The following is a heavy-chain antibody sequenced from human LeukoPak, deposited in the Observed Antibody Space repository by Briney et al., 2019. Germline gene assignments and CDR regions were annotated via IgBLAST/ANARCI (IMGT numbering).Heavy chain of an antibody. Sequence: SRGAEGVGFDEYLMIWGRRALGKGLEWVAIINKDGSEKYYVDSVKGRFTISRDNAKNSLYLQMNSLRAEDTAVYYCARRRGDVWGQGTTVTVSS. D-gene: IGHD3-10*01. CDR2: INKDGSEK. J-gene: IGHJ6*02. CDR1: GVGFDEYL. CDR3: ARRRGDV. V-gene: IGHV3-7*04.